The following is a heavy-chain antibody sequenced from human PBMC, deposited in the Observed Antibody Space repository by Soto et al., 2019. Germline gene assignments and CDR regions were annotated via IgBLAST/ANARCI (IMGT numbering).Heavy chain of an antibody. CDR3: ASSIVVPGTLDY. D-gene: IGHD6-19*01. CDR1: GGSINSYY. J-gene: IGHJ4*02. Sequence: SETLSLTCTVSGGSINSYYWSWVRQPPGKGLEWIGYIYYSGSTNYNPSLKSRVTISVDTSKNQFSLRLASVTTADTAVYYCASSIVVPGTLDYWGQGTLVTVSS. CDR2: IYYSGST. V-gene: IGHV4-59*01.